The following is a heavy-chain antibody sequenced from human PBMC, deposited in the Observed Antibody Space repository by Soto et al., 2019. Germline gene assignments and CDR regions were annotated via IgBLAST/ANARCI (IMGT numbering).Heavy chain of an antibody. V-gene: IGHV4-59*12. CDR1: GGSMISYY. CDR2: IYYAGST. Sequence: PSEILSLTCTVSGGSMISYYWSWIRQPPGRGLEWIGFIYYAGSTRYNPSLNSRVTISRGDSKSIAYLQMDSLETEDTAVYYCTRRQYLDYWGQGILVTVSS. CDR3: TRRQYLDY. J-gene: IGHJ4*02.